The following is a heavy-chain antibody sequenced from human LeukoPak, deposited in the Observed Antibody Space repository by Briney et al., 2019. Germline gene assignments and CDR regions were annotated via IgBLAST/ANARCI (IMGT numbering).Heavy chain of an antibody. Sequence: GGSLRLSCTGSGFIFGDYGITWVRQAPGKGLEWVSYISSSSGTIYYADSVKGRFTTSRDNAKNSLYLQMNNLRDEDTAVYYCARGGSSCFDSWGQGTLVTVSS. CDR3: ARGGSSCFDS. CDR1: GFIFGDYG. J-gene: IGHJ4*02. V-gene: IGHV3-48*02. D-gene: IGHD6-13*01. CDR2: ISSSSGTI.